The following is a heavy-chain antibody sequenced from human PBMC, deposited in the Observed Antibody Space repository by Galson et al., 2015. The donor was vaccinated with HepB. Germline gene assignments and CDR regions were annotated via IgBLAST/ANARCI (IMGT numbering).Heavy chain of an antibody. Sequence: SLRLSCAVSGFSLSDYYMSWIRQAPGKGLECISYSSSNGRTKYYADSVKGRFTISRDNTKNSLYLHLNSLGAEDTAVYYCARVLGDKRVTDYYGMDVWGQGTTVTVSS. J-gene: IGHJ6*02. V-gene: IGHV3-11*01. CDR1: GFSLSDYY. CDR2: SSSNGRTK. CDR3: ARVLGDKRVTDYYGMDV. D-gene: IGHD3-10*01.